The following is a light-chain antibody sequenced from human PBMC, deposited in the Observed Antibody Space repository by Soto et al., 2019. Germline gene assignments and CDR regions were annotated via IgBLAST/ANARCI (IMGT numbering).Light chain of an antibody. J-gene: IGKJ2*01. V-gene: IGKV3-15*01. Sequence: EIVMTQSPATLSVSSGERATLSCRASQSVSSNLAWYQQKPGQAPRLLIYGASTRATGIPARFSGSGSGTEFTLTISRLQSEDFAVYYCQQYNNWPPYTFGQGTKLEIK. CDR1: QSVSSN. CDR2: GAS. CDR3: QQYNNWPPYT.